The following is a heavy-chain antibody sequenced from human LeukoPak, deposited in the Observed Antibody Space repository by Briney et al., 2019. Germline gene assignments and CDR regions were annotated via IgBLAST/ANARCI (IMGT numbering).Heavy chain of an antibody. CDR2: ISGSGGST. CDR1: GFTFSSYA. J-gene: IGHJ4*02. Sequence: GGSLRLSCAASGFTFSSYAMSWVRQAPGKGLEWVSAISGSGGSTYYADSVKGRFTISRDKSKNTLYLQMNSLRAEDTAVYYCAKDRVATIRSKSIDYWGQGTLVTVSS. D-gene: IGHD5-12*01. CDR3: AKDRVATIRSKSIDY. V-gene: IGHV3-23*01.